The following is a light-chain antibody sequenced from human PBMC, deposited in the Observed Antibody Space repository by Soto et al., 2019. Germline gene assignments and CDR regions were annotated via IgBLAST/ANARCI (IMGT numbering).Light chain of an antibody. V-gene: IGLV2-14*01. CDR2: EVT. Sequence: QSALTQPASVSGSPGQSITISCTGTSSDIGGYDSVSWYQHHPGTAPKLMIYEVTNRPSGISNRFSGSKSGNTASLTISGLQAEDEADYYCSLYTSSSSLGFGGGTKLTVL. J-gene: IGLJ2*01. CDR1: SSDIGGYDS. CDR3: SLYTSSSSLG.